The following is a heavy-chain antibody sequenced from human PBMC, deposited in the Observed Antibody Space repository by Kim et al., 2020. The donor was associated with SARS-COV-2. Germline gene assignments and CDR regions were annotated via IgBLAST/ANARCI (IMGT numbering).Heavy chain of an antibody. J-gene: IGHJ3*02. CDR3: ARAQRITRIVVVLGAFDI. Sequence: LKSRVAMSVDTSKNQFSLKLSSVTAADTAVYYCARAQRITRIVVVLGAFDIWGQGTMVTVSS. V-gene: IGHV4-31*02. D-gene: IGHD3-22*01.